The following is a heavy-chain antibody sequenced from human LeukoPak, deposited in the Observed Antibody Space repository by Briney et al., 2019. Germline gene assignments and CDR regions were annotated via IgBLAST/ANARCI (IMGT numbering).Heavy chain of an antibody. CDR3: ASNDSTVTTSWALDY. J-gene: IGHJ4*02. D-gene: IGHD4-17*01. V-gene: IGHV4-34*01. CDR1: GGSFSGYY. Sequence: SETLSLTCAVYGGSFSGYYWSWIRQPPGKGLEWIGEINHSGSTNYNPSLQSRVTISVDTSKNQFSLKLSSVTAADTAVYYCASNDSTVTTSWALDYWGQGTLVTVSS. CDR2: INHSGST.